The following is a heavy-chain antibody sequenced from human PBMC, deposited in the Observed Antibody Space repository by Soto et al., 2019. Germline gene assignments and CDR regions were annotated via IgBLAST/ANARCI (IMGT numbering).Heavy chain of an antibody. V-gene: IGHV3-74*01. CDR3: ASAAAGTDWFDP. CDR1: GFTFSSYW. J-gene: IGHJ5*02. CDR2: INRDGSST. Sequence: EVQLVESGGGLVQPGGSLRLSCAASGFTFSSYWMHWVRQAPGKGLVWVSRINRDGSSTSYADSVKGRFTISRDNAKNTLYLQMNSLRAEDTAVYYCASAAAGTDWFDPWGQGTLVTVSS. D-gene: IGHD6-13*01.